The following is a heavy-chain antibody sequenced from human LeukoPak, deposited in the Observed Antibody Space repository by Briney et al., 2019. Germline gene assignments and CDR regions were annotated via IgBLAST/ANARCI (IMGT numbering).Heavy chain of an antibody. Sequence: PSQTLSLTCTVSGGSISSGSYYWSWTRQPAGKGLEWIGRIYTSRSTNYNPSLKSRVTISVDTSKNQFSLKLSSVTAADTAVYYCARESEFCSGGSCYSNYYYYYYMDVWGKGTTVTVSS. V-gene: IGHV4-61*02. CDR3: ARESEFCSGGSCYSNYYYYYYMDV. CDR1: GGSISSGSYY. CDR2: IYTSRST. J-gene: IGHJ6*03. D-gene: IGHD2-15*01.